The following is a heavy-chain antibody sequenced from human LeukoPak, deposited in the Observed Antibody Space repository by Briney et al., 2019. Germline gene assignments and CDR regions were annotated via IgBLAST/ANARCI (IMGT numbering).Heavy chain of an antibody. V-gene: IGHV3-15*01. D-gene: IGHD2-15*01. Sequence: GGSLRLSCAASGFTFNNAWMYWVRQAPGKGLEWVGRIKSKTDGETTDYAAPVRGRFTFSRDASKNTLYLQMYSLKTEDTALYYCATDTGCSGGSCYWAFDYWGQGTLVTVSS. CDR3: ATDTGCSGGSCYWAFDY. CDR1: GFTFNNAW. CDR2: IKSKTDGETT. J-gene: IGHJ4*02.